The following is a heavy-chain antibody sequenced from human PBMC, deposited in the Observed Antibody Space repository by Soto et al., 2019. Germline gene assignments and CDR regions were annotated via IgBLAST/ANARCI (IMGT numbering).Heavy chain of an antibody. V-gene: IGHV1-24*01. CDR3: ATDGGPLEKWLVFEY. CDR1: GYTLTELS. J-gene: IGHJ4*02. CDR2: FDPEDGET. Sequence: ASVKVSFKVSGYTLTELSMHWVRQAPGKGLEWMGGFDPEDGETIYAQKFQGRVTMTEDTSTDTAYMELSSLRSEDTAVYYCATDGGPLEKWLVFEYWGQGTLVTVSS. D-gene: IGHD6-19*01.